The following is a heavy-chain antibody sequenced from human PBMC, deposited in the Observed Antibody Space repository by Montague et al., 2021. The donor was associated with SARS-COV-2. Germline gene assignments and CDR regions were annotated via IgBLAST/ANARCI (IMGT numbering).Heavy chain of an antibody. D-gene: IGHD2-2*02. CDR2: IYYSGST. CDR1: GGSISSSSYY. Sequence: SETLSLTCTVSGGSISSSSYYWGWIRQPPGKGLEWIGSIYYSGSTYYNPSHKSRVTISVDTSKNQFSLKLNSVTAADTAVYYCARDPSRQLLLYPVEDYYYGVDVWGQGTTVTVSS. CDR3: ARDPSRQLLLYPVEDYYYGVDV. J-gene: IGHJ6*02. V-gene: IGHV4-39*07.